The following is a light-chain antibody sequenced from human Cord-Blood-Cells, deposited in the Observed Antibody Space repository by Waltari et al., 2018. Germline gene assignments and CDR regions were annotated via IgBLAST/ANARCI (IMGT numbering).Light chain of an antibody. J-gene: IGLJ3*02. CDR2: LNSDGSH. CDR3: QTWGTGIRV. Sequence: QLVLTQSPSASASLAASVKLTCTLSSGHSSYAIAWHQQQTEKGPRYLMKLNSDGSHSKGAGIPVRFSGSSSGAERYLTIASLQSEDEADYYCQTWGTGIRVFGGGTKLTVL. CDR1: SGHSSYA. V-gene: IGLV4-69*01.